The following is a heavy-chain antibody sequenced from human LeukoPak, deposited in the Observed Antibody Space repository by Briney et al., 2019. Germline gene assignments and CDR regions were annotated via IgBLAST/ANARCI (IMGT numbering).Heavy chain of an antibody. CDR1: GGSISSGSYY. V-gene: IGHV4-61*02. Sequence: SETLSPTCTVSGGSISSGSYYWSWIRQPAGRGLEGTGRIYTRGTTNYNPSLKSRVTISVDTSNNQFSLKRSSVTAADTAVYYCARDNIKGSSDYWGQGTLVTVSS. J-gene: IGHJ4*02. CDR2: IYTRGTT. CDR3: ARDNIKGSSDY. D-gene: IGHD6-6*01.